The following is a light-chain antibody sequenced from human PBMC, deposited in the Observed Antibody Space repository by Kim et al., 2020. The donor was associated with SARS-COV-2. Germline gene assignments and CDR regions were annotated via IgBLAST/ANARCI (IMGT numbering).Light chain of an antibody. V-gene: IGKV3-20*01. J-gene: IGKJ1*01. CDR2: GAS. CDR3: QQYGRSPRT. Sequence: IVLTQSPGTLSLSPGERATLSCRASQSVKNNYLAWYQQKPGQAPRLLIYGASSRATGIPDRVTGSASGTDFTLTISRLEPEDFAVYYCQQYGRSPRTFGQGTKVDIK. CDR1: QSVKNNY.